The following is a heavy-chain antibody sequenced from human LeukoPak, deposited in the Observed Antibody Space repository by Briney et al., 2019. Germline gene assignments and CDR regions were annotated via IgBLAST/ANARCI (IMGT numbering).Heavy chain of an antibody. J-gene: IGHJ4*02. CDR2: ISYDGSDK. CDR1: GFTFSSYG. CDR3: ARARGGTYGGFFDY. V-gene: IGHV3-30*05. D-gene: IGHD1-26*01. Sequence: GGSLRLSCAASGFTFSSYGMHWVRQAPGKGLEWVAVISYDGSDKYYADSVKGRFTISRDSPKNTLYLQMDSLRAEDMAVYYCARARGGTYGGFFDYWGQGTLVSVSS.